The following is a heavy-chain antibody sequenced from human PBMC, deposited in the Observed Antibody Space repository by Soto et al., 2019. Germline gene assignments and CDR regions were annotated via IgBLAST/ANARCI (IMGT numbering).Heavy chain of an antibody. CDR1: GGSISSGEYY. V-gene: IGHV4-61*08. J-gene: IGHJ4*02. D-gene: IGHD3-16*01. Sequence: PSETLSLTCTVSGGSISSGEYYWSWIRQPPGKGLEWIGYIYYSGSTNYNPSLKSRVTISVDTSKNQFSLKLSSVTAADTAVYYCARGYYDYIWGSYSFDYWGQGTLVTVS. CDR2: IYYSGST. CDR3: ARGYYDYIWGSYSFDY.